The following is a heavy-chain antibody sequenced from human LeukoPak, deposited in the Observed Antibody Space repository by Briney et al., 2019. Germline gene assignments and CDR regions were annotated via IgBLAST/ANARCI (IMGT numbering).Heavy chain of an antibody. CDR1: GFTFSSYG. J-gene: IGHJ4*02. V-gene: IGHV3-23*01. CDR2: ISGSDGST. CDR3: AKDRSIGTYYTFDH. D-gene: IGHD1-26*01. Sequence: PGGSLRLSCAASGFTFSSYGMSWVRQAPGKGLEWVSGISGSDGSTYYADSVKGRFTVSRDNSKNSLYLQMSSLTAADTAVYYCAKDRSIGTYYTFDHWGQGTLVTVSS.